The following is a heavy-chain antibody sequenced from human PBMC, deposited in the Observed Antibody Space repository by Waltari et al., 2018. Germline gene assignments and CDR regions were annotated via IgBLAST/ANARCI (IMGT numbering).Heavy chain of an antibody. CDR3: AGVGGGARY. CDR2: INPNSGGT. V-gene: IGHV1-2*02. J-gene: IGHJ4*02. CDR1: GYTFTGYY. Sequence: QVQLVQSGAEVKKPGASVKVSCKASGYTFTGYYMHWVRQAPGQGLEWMGGINPNSGGTNYAQKLQGRVTMTRETSISTADRELSRLGSDDTAGYYCAGVGGGARYWGQGTLVTVSS. D-gene: IGHD1-26*01.